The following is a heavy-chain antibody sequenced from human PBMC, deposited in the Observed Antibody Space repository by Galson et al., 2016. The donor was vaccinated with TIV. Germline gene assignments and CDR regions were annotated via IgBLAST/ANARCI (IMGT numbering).Heavy chain of an antibody. D-gene: IGHD5-18*01. CDR1: GGTFSSFV. J-gene: IGHJ6*02. CDR2: IIPLFGEA. Sequence: SVKVSCKASGGTFSSFVVTWVRQAPGQGLEWMGGIIPLFGEAHYAQKFQGRVTISADESTSTLYMELSSLRSEDTAVYYCAKDRNTAMDTYYYYYGMDVWGQGTTVTVS. CDR3: AKDRNTAMDTYYYYYGMDV. V-gene: IGHV1-69*13.